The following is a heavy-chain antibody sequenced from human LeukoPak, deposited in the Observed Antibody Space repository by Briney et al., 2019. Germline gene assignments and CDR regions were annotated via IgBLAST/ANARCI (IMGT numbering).Heavy chain of an antibody. Sequence: SETLSLTCTVSGDSISSYYWSWIRQPPGKRLEWIGYIYYSGTTTYNPSLESRVTISVDTSKNQSSLRLSSVTATDTAVYYCARIQSSASPFDYWGQGTLVTVSS. J-gene: IGHJ4*02. D-gene: IGHD2-2*01. CDR3: ARIQSSASPFDY. CDR2: IYYSGTT. CDR1: GDSISSYY. V-gene: IGHV4-59*01.